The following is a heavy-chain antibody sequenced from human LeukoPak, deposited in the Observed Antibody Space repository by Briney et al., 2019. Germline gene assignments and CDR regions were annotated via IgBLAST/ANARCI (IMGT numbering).Heavy chain of an antibody. CDR1: GFTFSTYF. CDR2: IASDGSHT. D-gene: IGHD3-10*01. CDR3: AREGTMVRGVIHC. Sequence: GGSLRLSCAASGFTFSTYFMHWVRQAPGKGLEWVADIASDGSHTFYVESVKGRFTISRDNSKNTLYLQMNSLRAEDTAVYYCAREGTMVRGVIHCWGQGTLVTVSS. J-gene: IGHJ4*02. V-gene: IGHV3-30-3*01.